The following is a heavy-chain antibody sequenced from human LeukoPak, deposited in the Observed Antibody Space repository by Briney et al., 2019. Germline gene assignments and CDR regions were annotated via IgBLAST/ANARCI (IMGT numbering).Heavy chain of an antibody. CDR1: GFTFSSFG. V-gene: IGHV3-30*02. CDR2: IRYDGRNK. J-gene: IGHJ4*02. D-gene: IGHD1-26*01. CDR3: AKGSGSYLSPLYYFDY. Sequence: GALRLSCAASGFTFSSFGMHWVRQAPGKGLEWVAFIRYDGRNKYYADSVKGRFTISRDNSKNTLYLQMNSLRAEDTAVYYCAKGSGSYLSPLYYFDYWGQGTLVTVSS.